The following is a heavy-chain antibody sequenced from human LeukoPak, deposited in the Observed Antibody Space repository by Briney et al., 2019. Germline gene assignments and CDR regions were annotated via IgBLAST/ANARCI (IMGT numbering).Heavy chain of an antibody. Sequence: GGSLRLSCAASGLTFSSYAMHWVRQAPGKGLEWVAVISYDGSNKYYADSVKGRFTISRDNSKNTLYLQMNSLRAEDTAVYYCARDTDPHTVTNAYWGQGTLVTVSS. CDR2: ISYDGSNK. CDR3: ARDTDPHTVTNAY. J-gene: IGHJ4*02. CDR1: GLTFSSYA. D-gene: IGHD4-11*01. V-gene: IGHV3-30-3*01.